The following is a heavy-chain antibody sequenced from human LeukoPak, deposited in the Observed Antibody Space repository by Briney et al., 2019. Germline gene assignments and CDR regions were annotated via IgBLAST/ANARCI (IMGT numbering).Heavy chain of an antibody. Sequence: SVKVSCKASGGTFSSYATSWVRQAPGQGLEWMGGIIPIFGTANYAQKFQGRVTITTDESTSTAYMELSSLRSEDTAVYYCARPTGSGWYFDLWGRGTLVTVSS. CDR2: IIPIFGTA. D-gene: IGHD6-19*01. CDR1: GGTFSSYA. J-gene: IGHJ2*01. V-gene: IGHV1-69*05. CDR3: ARPTGSGWYFDL.